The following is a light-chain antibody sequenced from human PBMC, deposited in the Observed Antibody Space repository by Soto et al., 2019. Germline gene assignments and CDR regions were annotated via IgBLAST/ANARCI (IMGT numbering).Light chain of an antibody. V-gene: IGKV1-5*01. J-gene: IGKJ2*01. Sequence: DIQMTQSPSTLSASVGDRVTITCRASQSVSVWLAWYQQKPGKAPKLLISDASTLQRGVPSRFSGSGSGTDFTLIISNLQSDDFATYYCQQYITYSPYTFGRGTKVDIK. CDR1: QSVSVW. CDR3: QQYITYSPYT. CDR2: DAS.